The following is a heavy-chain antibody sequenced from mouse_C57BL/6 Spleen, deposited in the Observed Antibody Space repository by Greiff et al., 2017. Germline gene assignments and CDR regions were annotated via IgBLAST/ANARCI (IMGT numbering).Heavy chain of an antibody. V-gene: IGHV1-55*01. J-gene: IGHJ2*01. CDR3: AKGTGSDY. CDR2: IFPGSGST. Sequence: QVQLQQPGAELVKPGASVSMSCTASGYTFTSYWITWVKQRPGQGLEWMGDIFPGSGSTNYNEKFKSKATLTVDTSSSTAYMQLSSLTSEDSAVYYCAKGTGSDYWGQGTTLTVSS. CDR1: GYTFTSYW. D-gene: IGHD4-1*01.